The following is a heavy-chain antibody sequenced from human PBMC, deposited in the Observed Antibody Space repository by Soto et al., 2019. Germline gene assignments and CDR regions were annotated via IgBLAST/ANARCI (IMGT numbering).Heavy chain of an antibody. J-gene: IGHJ4*01. V-gene: IGHV5-51*01. Sequence: AESLNIPCKCSGYSFTSHCIRWVRQMPGKGLEWMGIIYPGDSDTRYSPSFQGQVTISADKSISTAYLQWSSLKASDTAMYYCERATNLVVPHYFD. CDR1: GYSFTSHC. CDR3: ERATNLVVPHYFD. D-gene: IGHD2-2*01. CDR2: IYPGDSDT.